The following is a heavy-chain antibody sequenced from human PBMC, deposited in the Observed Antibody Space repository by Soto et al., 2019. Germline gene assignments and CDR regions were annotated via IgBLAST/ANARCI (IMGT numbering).Heavy chain of an antibody. Sequence: ASVKVSCKASGYTFSDFDINWLRQASGQGPEWMGWMNAKSGDTFFAQRFQGKFNMTWDTSLSTAYMEVGSLTSDDTAMYYCARGNPFNYAGFDVWGQGTKVTVYS. CDR1: GYTFSDFD. CDR3: ARGNPFNYAGFDV. CDR2: MNAKSGDT. V-gene: IGHV1-8*01. J-gene: IGHJ6*02. D-gene: IGHD3-16*01.